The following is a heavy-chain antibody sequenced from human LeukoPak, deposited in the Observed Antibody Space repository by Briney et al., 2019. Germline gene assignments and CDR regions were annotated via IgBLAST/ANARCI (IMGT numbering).Heavy chain of an antibody. CDR2: ISASGGNT. CDR1: GFTFSSYA. J-gene: IGHJ4*02. Sequence: PGGSLRLSCAASGFTFSSYAMSWVRQAPGKGLEWVSVISASGGNTYYADSVKGRFTISRDNSKNTLYLQMNSLRAEDTAVYYCVRHGDTDSCLANWGQGTLVTVSS. CDR3: VRHGDTDSCLAN. V-gene: IGHV3-23*01. D-gene: IGHD2-2*01.